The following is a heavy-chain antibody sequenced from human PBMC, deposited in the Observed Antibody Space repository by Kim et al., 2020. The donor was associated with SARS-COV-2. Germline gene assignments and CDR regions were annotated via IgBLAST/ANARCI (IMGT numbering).Heavy chain of an antibody. J-gene: IGHJ5*02. CDR2: MNPNSGNT. CDR3: ARGPSSSWYHPTLGWFDP. CDR1: GYTFTSYD. V-gene: IGHV1-8*01. Sequence: ASVKVSCKASGYTFTSYDINWVRQATGQGLEWMGWMNPNSGNTGYAQKFQGRVTMTRNTSISTAYMELSSLRSEDTAVYYCARGPSSSWYHPTLGWFDPWGQGTLVTVSS. D-gene: IGHD6-13*01.